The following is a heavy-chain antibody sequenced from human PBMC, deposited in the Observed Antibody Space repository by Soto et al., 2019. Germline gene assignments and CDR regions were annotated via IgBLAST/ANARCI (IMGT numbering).Heavy chain of an antibody. D-gene: IGHD2-21*02. CDR3: ARDHPVAVTAIWGYNWFDP. CDR1: GGTFSSYT. V-gene: IGHV1-69*04. CDR2: IIPILGIA. J-gene: IGHJ5*02. Sequence: SVKVSCKASGGTFSSYTISWVRQAPGQGLEWMGRIIPILGIANYAQKFQGRVTITADKSTSTAYMELSSLRSEDTAVYYCARDHPVAVTAIWGYNWFDPWGQGTLVTVSS.